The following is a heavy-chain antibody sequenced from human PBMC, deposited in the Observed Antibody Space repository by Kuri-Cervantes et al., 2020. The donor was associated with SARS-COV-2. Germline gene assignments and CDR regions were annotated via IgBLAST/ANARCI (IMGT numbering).Heavy chain of an antibody. CDR1: GFSFNDQY. CDR3: ANDPNRIHY. CDR2: INGDSTVI. V-gene: IGHV3-11*01. D-gene: IGHD2/OR15-2a*01. J-gene: IGHJ4*02. Sequence: GESLKISCAVSGFSFNDQYMSWIGQAPGKGLEWVSHINGDSTVIEYADSVKGRFIISRDNAKKSLYLQMNSLRAEDTAVYYCANDPNRIHYWGQGALVTSPQ.